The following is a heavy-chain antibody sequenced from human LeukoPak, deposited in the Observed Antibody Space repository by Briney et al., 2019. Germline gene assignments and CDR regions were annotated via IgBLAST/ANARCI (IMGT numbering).Heavy chain of an antibody. J-gene: IGHJ6*04. CDR3: ARSSSWAEDV. V-gene: IGHV1-18*01. D-gene: IGHD1-26*01. Sequence: ASVKVSCKASGGTFSSYAISWVRQAPGQGLEWMGWISAHNGNTNYAQKLQGRVTMTTDTSTSTAYMELRSLRSDDTAVYYCARSSSWAEDVWGKGTTVTVSS. CDR1: GGTFSSYA. CDR2: ISAHNGNT.